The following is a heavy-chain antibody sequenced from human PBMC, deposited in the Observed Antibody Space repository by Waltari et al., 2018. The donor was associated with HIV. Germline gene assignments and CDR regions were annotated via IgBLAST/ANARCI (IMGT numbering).Heavy chain of an antibody. J-gene: IGHJ1*01. CDR2: VYRGGGT. Sequence: EVRLVESGGGSIQPGGSLRLSCAASGFSVRNNYLSWVRQTPGRGWEGVSVVYRGGGTENGGSVRGRFTISRDTSGNTLYLQRQSLRAEETAVYYCAMTPPAGTGGYPGYFQHWGQGTLVTVSS. D-gene: IGHD3-22*01. V-gene: IGHV3-53*01. CDR3: AMTPPAGTGGYPGYFQH. CDR1: GFSVRNNY.